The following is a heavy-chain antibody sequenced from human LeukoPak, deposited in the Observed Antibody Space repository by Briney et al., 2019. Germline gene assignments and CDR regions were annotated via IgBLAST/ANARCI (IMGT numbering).Heavy chain of an antibody. CDR2: INHDGSTT. J-gene: IGHJ6*02. Sequence: GGSLRLSCATSGFTFSSSWMHWVRQAPGKGLVWVSRINHDGSTTNYVDSVKGRFTISRDNAKNTLYLQMNSLRAEDTAVFYCVRDRFYGMDVWGQGTTVTVSS. CDR1: GFTFSSSW. CDR3: VRDRFYGMDV. V-gene: IGHV3-74*01.